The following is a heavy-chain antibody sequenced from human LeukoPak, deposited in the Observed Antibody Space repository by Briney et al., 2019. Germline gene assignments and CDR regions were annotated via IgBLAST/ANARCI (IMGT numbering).Heavy chain of an antibody. CDR2: IIAYNGNT. D-gene: IGHD3-9*01. V-gene: IGHV1-18*01. CDR3: ARAGYDLLTLAPDPANDY. Sequence: GASVKVSCKASGYTFTSYGFNWVRQAPGQGLEWMGWIIAYNGNTNYAQKLQGRVTMTTDTSTSTAYMELRSLGSDDTAVYYCARAGYDLLTLAPDPANDYWGQGTLVTVSS. J-gene: IGHJ4*02. CDR1: GYTFTSYG.